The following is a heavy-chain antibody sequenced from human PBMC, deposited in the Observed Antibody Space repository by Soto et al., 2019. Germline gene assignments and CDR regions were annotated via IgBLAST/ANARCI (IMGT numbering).Heavy chain of an antibody. CDR1: GVSISSGNW. J-gene: IGHJ4*02. D-gene: IGHD2-8*01. V-gene: IGHV4-4*02. CDR2: IFHDGTA. CDR3: ARLVYDTRLNYMYFDF. Sequence: PSETLSLTCAVSGVSISSGNWCTWVRQTPQRGLEYIGEIFHDGTANYYPSFERRVAISVDTSKNQFSLKLTSVTAADTAIYFCARLVYDTRLNYMYFDFWGQGARVTVSS.